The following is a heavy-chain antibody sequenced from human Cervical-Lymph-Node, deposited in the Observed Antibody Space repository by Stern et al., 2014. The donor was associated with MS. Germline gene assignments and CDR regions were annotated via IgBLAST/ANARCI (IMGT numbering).Heavy chain of an antibody. CDR1: GFTFISYA. J-gene: IGHJ4*02. CDR2: ITGSGADR. V-gene: IGHV3-23*04. D-gene: IGHD3-16*01. CDR3: AKDLGDEPPTFEY. Sequence: EVQLVESGGGSVHPGGSLRLSCAASGFTFISYAMSWVRQTPGRGLEWVSAITGSGADRYYADSVRGRFTISRDNSKNTLYLQMNSLRADDTAVYYCAKDLGDEPPTFEYWGQGTLVTVSS.